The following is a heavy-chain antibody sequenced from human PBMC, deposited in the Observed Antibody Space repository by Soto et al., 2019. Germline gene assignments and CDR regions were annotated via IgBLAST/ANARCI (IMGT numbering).Heavy chain of an antibody. CDR1: GGTFSSYT. J-gene: IGHJ3*02. CDR2: IIPILGIA. CDR3: ARGLGYCSGGSCYGLGAFDI. Sequence: ASVKVSCKASGGTFSSYTSSWVRQAPGQGLEWMGRIIPILGIANYAQKFQGRVTITADKSTSTAYMELSSLRSEDTAVYYCARGLGYCSGGSCYGLGAFDIWGQGTMVTVSS. D-gene: IGHD2-15*01. V-gene: IGHV1-69*02.